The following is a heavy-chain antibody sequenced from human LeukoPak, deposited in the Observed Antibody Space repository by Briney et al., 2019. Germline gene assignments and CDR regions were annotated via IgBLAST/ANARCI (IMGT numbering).Heavy chain of an antibody. V-gene: IGHV1-46*01. D-gene: IGHD3-10*01. CDR3: AREQSGVLSCSLGGLFASYYTYYYMDV. CDR2: INPSDGAT. CDR1: GYTFTMYY. Sequence: GASVKVSCKASGYTFTMYYIHWVRQAPGQGLEWMGMINPSDGATTYAQRFQGRVTMTRDMSTTTVYMDLRSLRSEDTAVYFCAREQSGVLSCSLGGLFASYYTYYYMDVWGRGTTVTVSS. J-gene: IGHJ6*03.